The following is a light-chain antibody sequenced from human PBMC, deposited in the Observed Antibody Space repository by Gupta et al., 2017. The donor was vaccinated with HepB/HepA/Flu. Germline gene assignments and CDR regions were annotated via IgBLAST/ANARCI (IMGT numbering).Light chain of an antibody. Sequence: QSVLTQPPSVSGAPGQRVTISCTGSSSNIGAGYDVHWYQQLPGTAPKLLIYGNSNRPSGVPDRFSGSKSGTSASLAITGLQAEEEADYYCQSYDSSRSGHVVFGGGTKLTGL. CDR1: SSNIGAGYD. CDR3: QSYDSSRSGHVV. V-gene: IGLV1-40*01. J-gene: IGLJ2*01. CDR2: GNS.